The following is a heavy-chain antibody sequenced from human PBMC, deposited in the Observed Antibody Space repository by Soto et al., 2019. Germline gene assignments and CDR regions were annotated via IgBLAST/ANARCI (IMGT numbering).Heavy chain of an antibody. J-gene: IGHJ4*01. Sequence: QVQLQESGPGLVKPSQTLSLTCTVSGGSISSGDYYWSWIRQPPGKGLEWIGYIYYSGSTYYNPSLKTRVTISVDTSRIQFSLKLSSVTAADTAVYYCAREGIVATIRWCFDYWGHGTLVTVSS. CDR3: AREGIVATIRWCFDY. V-gene: IGHV4-30-4*01. CDR2: IYYSGST. CDR1: GGSISSGDYY. D-gene: IGHD5-12*01.